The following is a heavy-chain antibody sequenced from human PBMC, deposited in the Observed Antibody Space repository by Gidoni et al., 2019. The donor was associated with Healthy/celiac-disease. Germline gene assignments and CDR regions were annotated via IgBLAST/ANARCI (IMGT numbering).Heavy chain of an antibody. CDR1: GFTFSSYG. CDR3: ARDVTMVRGTALDYYGMDV. Sequence: QVQLVESGGGVVQPGRSLRLSCAASGFTFSSYGMHWVRQAPGKGLEWVAVIWYDGSNKYYAYSVTGRFTISRDNSKNTLYLQMNSLRAEDTAVYYCARDVTMVRGTALDYYGMDVWCQGTTVTVSS. J-gene: IGHJ6*02. D-gene: IGHD3-10*01. CDR2: IWYDGSNK. V-gene: IGHV3-33*01.